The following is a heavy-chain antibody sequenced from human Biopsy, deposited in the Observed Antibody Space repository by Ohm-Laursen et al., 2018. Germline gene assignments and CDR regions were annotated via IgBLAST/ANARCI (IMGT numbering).Heavy chain of an antibody. CDR1: GFTFSSYG. CDR3: ALAAAQTVTHFDY. V-gene: IGHV3-23*01. CDR2: ISGNSDII. J-gene: IGHJ4*02. D-gene: IGHD4-17*01. Sequence: SLRLSCAAPGFTFSSYGMSWVRQAPGKGLEWVSTISGNSDIIYDTDSVKGRFTTSRDNSKNTLYLQMNSLRADDTAVYYCALAAAQTVTHFDYWGQGTLVTVSS.